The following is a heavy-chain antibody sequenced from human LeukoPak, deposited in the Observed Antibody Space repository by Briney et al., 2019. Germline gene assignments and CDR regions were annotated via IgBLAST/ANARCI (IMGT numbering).Heavy chain of an antibody. CDR2: VSGSGAHT. V-gene: IGHV3-23*01. Sequence: PGGSLRLSCAASGFTFSSYAMTWVRQAPGEGLQWVSAVSGSGAHTYYADSVKGRFTISRDNSRDTLYLQMNSLRAEGTALYYCARKHIASQLVHDVGAIYMDVWGKGTTVTVSS. J-gene: IGHJ6*03. CDR1: GFTFSSYA. CDR3: ARKHIASQLVHDVGAIYMDV. D-gene: IGHD6-13*01.